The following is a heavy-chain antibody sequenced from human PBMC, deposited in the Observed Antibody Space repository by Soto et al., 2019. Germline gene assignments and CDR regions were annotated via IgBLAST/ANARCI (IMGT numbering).Heavy chain of an antibody. J-gene: IGHJ6*03. Sequence: GESLKISCKGSGYSFTSYWIGWVRQMPGKGLEWMGIIYPGDSDTRYSPSFQGQVTISADKSISTAYLQWSSLKASDTAMYYCARQTDPIPYGSGIYYPAYDYTYYYMVARREGPPVTV. V-gene: IGHV5-51*01. D-gene: IGHD3-10*01. CDR2: IYPGDSDT. CDR3: ARQTDPIPYGSGIYYPAYDYTYYYMVA. CDR1: GYSFTSYW.